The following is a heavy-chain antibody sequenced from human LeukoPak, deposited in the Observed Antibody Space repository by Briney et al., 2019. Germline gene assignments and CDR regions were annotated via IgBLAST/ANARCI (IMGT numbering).Heavy chain of an antibody. CDR1: GFTFSSYA. D-gene: IGHD3-22*01. V-gene: IGHV3-23*01. CDR2: ISGSGGST. J-gene: IGHJ4*02. Sequence: GGSLRLSCAASGFTFSSYAMSWVRQAPGKGLEWVSAISGSGGSTYYADSVKGRFTISRDNSKNTLYLQMSSLRAEDTAVYYCARDQYYYDGSGYGYGSYFDYWGQGTLVTVSS. CDR3: ARDQYYYDGSGYGYGSYFDY.